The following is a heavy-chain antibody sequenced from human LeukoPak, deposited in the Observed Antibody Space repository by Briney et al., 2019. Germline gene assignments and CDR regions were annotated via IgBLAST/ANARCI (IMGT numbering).Heavy chain of an antibody. D-gene: IGHD6-13*01. V-gene: IGHV3-21*04. CDR3: AKDRGYSSSCLDY. CDR2: ISSSSSYI. CDR1: GFTFSSYS. J-gene: IGHJ4*02. Sequence: GGSLRLSCAASGFTFSSYSMNWVRQAPGKGLEWVSSISSSSSYIYYADSVKGRFTISRDNAKNSLYLQMNSLRAEDTAVYYCAKDRGYSSSCLDYWGQGTLVTVSS.